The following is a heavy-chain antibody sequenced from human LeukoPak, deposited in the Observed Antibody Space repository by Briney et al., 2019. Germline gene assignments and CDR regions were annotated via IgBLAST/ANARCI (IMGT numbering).Heavy chain of an antibody. D-gene: IGHD1-26*01. J-gene: IGHJ2*01. Sequence: PSETLSLTCTVSGVSFSSYYWTWIRQPAGKGLEWIGRIYNSGTTNYSPSLESRVTMSLDTSKNRFSLSLSSVTAADTAVYYCVRDRLGATGHWRIDVWGRGTLVTVSS. CDR3: VRDRLGATGHWRIDV. V-gene: IGHV4-4*07. CDR1: GVSFSSYY. CDR2: IYNSGTT.